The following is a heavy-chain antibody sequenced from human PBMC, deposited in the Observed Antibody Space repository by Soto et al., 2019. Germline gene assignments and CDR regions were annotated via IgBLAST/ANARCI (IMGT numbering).Heavy chain of an antibody. J-gene: IGHJ6*03. V-gene: IGHV4-39*01. CDR1: GGSISSSSYY. D-gene: IGHD3-3*01. CDR3: ARVLREWLTYYYYYYMDV. Sequence: SETLSLTCTVSGGSISSSSYYWGWIRQPPGKGLEWIGSIYYSGSTYYNPSLKSRVTISVDTSKNQFSLKLSSVTAADTAVYYCARVLREWLTYYYYYYMDVWGKGTTVTVSS. CDR2: IYYSGST.